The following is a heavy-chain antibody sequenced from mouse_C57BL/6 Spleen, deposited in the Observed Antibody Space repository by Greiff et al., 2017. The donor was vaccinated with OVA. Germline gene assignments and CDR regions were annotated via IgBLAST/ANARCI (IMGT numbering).Heavy chain of an antibody. CDR2: INPNNGGT. V-gene: IGHV1-26*01. J-gene: IGHJ3*01. CDR1: GYTFTDYY. D-gene: IGHD1-1*01. CDR3: ARYYGSTFAY. Sequence: VQLQQSGPELVKPGASVKISCKASGYTFTDYYMNRVKQSHGKSLEWIGDINPNNGGTSYNQKFKGKATLTVDKSSSTAYMELRSLTSEDSAVYYCARYYGSTFAYWGQGTLVTVSA.